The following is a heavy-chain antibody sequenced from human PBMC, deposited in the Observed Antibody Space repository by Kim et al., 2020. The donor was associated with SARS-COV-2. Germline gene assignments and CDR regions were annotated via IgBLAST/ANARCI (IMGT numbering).Heavy chain of an antibody. Sequence: SETLSLTCTVSDDSISSSPYYWGWIRQPPGKGLEWIGTIYYSGSTYFNPSLKSRVTISIDTSKNQFSLKLSSVTAADTAVYYCARASPLDFDAEYFQHWGQGTLVTVSS. CDR1: DDSISSSPYY. CDR2: IYYSGST. CDR3: ARASPLDFDAEYFQH. V-gene: IGHV4-39*07. J-gene: IGHJ1*01.